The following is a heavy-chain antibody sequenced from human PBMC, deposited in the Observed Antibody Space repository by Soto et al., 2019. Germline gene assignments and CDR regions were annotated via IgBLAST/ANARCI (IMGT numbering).Heavy chain of an antibody. V-gene: IGHV3-30-3*01. J-gene: IGHJ4*02. CDR1: GFTFSSYA. D-gene: IGHD2-15*01. Sequence: GGSLRLSCAASGFTFSSYAMQWVRHAPGKGLEWVAVISYDGSNKYYADSVKGRFTISRDNSKNTLYLQMNSLRAEDTAVYYCARDLELVRYFDYWGQGTLVTVSS. CDR2: ISYDGSNK. CDR3: ARDLELVRYFDY.